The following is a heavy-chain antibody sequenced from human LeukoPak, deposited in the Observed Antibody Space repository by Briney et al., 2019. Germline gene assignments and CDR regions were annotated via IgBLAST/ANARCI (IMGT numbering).Heavy chain of an antibody. CDR2: IYYSGST. Sequence: SETLSLTCAVYGGSFSGYYWSWIRQPPGKGLEWIGSIYYSGSTYYNPSLKSRVTISVDTSKNQFSLKLSSVTAADTAVYYCARLIAVAGNWFDPWGQGTLVTVSS. J-gene: IGHJ5*02. CDR3: ARLIAVAGNWFDP. V-gene: IGHV4-34*01. D-gene: IGHD6-19*01. CDR1: GGSFSGYY.